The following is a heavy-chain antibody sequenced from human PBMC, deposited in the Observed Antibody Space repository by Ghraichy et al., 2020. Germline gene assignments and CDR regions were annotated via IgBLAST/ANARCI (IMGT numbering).Heavy chain of an antibody. CDR3: ARGQAANYYGSGSYYKDDAFDI. CDR2: IYYSGST. CDR1: GGSISSGGYY. Sequence: SETLSLTRTVSGGSISSGGYYWSWIRQHPGKGLEWIGYIYYSGSTYYNPSLKSRVTISVDTSKNQFSLKLSSVTAADTAVYYCARGQAANYYGSGSYYKDDAFDIWGQGTMVTVSS. J-gene: IGHJ3*02. V-gene: IGHV4-31*03. D-gene: IGHD3-10*01.